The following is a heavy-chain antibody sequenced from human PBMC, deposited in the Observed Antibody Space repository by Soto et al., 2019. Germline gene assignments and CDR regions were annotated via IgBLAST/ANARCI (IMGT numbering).Heavy chain of an antibody. V-gene: IGHV1-46*01. Sequence: ASVKVSCKASGYTFTSNYIHWVRQAPGQGLEWMGIIDPSGGSTSYAQKFQRRVTMTTDTSTSTVYMELRSLRSEDTAVYYCVRADYSNYNFDYSGQGTPVTVFS. D-gene: IGHD4-4*01. CDR2: IDPSGGST. CDR1: GYTFTSNY. J-gene: IGHJ4*02. CDR3: VRADYSNYNFDY.